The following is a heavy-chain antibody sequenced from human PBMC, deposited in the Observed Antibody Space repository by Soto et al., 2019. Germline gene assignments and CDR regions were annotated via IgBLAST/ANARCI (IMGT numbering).Heavy chain of an antibody. D-gene: IGHD3-9*01. CDR3: ALALRYFDWLPLDY. CDR2: FDPEDGET. Sequence: QVQLVQSGAEVKKPGASVKVSCKVSGYTLTELSMHWVRQAPGKGLEWMGGFDPEDGETIYEQKFQGRVTMTENTSTDTAYMELSSLRSEDTAVYYCALALRYFDWLPLDYWGQGTLVTVSS. V-gene: IGHV1-24*01. J-gene: IGHJ4*02. CDR1: GYTLTELS.